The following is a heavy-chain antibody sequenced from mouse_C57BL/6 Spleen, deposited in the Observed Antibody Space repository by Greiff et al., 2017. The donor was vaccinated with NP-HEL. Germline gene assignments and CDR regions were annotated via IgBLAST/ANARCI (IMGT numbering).Heavy chain of an antibody. CDR3: ARKDVLWYFDV. CDR1: GYAFSSSW. J-gene: IGHJ1*03. Sequence: VQLQQSGPELVKPGASVKISCKASGYAFSSSWMNWVKQRPGKGLEWIGRIYPGDGDTNYNGKFKGKATLTADKSSSTAYMQLSSLTSEDSAVYFCARKDVLWYFDVWGTGTTVTVSS. CDR2: IYPGDGDT. V-gene: IGHV1-82*01.